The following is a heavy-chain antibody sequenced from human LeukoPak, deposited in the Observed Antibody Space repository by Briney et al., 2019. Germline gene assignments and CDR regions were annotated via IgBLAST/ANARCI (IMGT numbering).Heavy chain of an antibody. Sequence: SETLSLTCTVSGGSVSSGSYYWSWVRQPPGKGLEWIGYIYYSGSTNYNPSLKSRVTISVDTTKNQFSLKLSSVTAADTAVYYCARESSGYYRFWGQGTLVTVSS. CDR2: IYYSGST. J-gene: IGHJ4*02. CDR3: ARESSGYYRF. V-gene: IGHV4-61*01. CDR1: GGSVSSGSYY. D-gene: IGHD3-3*01.